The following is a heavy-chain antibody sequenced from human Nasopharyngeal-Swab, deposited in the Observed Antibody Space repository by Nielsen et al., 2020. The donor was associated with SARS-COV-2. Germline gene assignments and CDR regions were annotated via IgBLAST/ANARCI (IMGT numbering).Heavy chain of an antibody. J-gene: IGHJ6*02. CDR3: AGDYYYYYGMDV. CDR2: INSDGSST. CDR1: GFTFSSYW. V-gene: IGHV3-74*01. Sequence: GESLKISCAASGFTFSSYWMHWVRQAPGKGLVWVSRINSDGSSTSYADSVKGRFTISRDNAKNTLYLQMNSLRAEDTAVYYCAGDYYYYYGMDVWGQGTTVTVSS.